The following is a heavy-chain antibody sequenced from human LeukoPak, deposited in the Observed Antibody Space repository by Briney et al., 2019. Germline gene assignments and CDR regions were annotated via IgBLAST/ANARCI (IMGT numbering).Heavy chain of an antibody. V-gene: IGHV1-18*01. Sequence: ASVKVSCKASGYTFTSYGISWVRQAPGQGLEWMGWISAYNGNTNYAQKLQGRVTMTTDTSTATAYMELSSLTSADTAVYYCARGGCGSCYRPSDAFDIWGQGTLVTVSS. J-gene: IGHJ3*02. D-gene: IGHD2-15*01. CDR1: GYTFTSYG. CDR3: ARGGCGSCYRPSDAFDI. CDR2: ISAYNGNT.